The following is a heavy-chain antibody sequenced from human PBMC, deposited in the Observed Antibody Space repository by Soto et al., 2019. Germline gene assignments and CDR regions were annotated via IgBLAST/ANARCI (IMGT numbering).Heavy chain of an antibody. V-gene: IGHV1-46*01. Sequence: QVQLVQSGTEVKKPGASVKVSCKTSGYTFTTYYIHWVRQAPGQGLEWMGIINPSGGSTSYAQKFQGRVTMTRDTATGTVYMELSSLRSEDTAMYYCARVQGGFDIWGQGTLITVSS. CDR1: GYTFTTYY. CDR3: ARVQGGFDI. J-gene: IGHJ3*02. CDR2: INPSGGST.